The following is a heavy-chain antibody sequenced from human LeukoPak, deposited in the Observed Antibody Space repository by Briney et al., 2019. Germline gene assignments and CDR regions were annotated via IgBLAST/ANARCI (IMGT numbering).Heavy chain of an antibody. V-gene: IGHV1-18*01. CDR3: ARDQAATNTQVRFCLD. J-gene: IGHJ4*02. D-gene: IGHD3-9*01. CDR1: GGTFSTYA. CDR2: IGAYNGDT. Sequence: ASVKVSCNASGGTFSTYAISWVRRAPGQGLEGMGWIGAYNGDTNFAQKLQGRVTMTTDTSTSTAYMDLRSLRSDDTAVYYCARDQAATNTQVRFCLDWGQGTLVTVSS.